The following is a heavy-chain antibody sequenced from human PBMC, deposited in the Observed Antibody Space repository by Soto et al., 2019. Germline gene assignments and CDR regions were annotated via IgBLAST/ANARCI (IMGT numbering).Heavy chain of an antibody. D-gene: IGHD3-22*01. CDR3: ARVNFERSGYHPPPEYFQH. CDR1: GYTFTSYG. V-gene: IGHV1-18*04. CDR2: ISAYNGNT. Sequence: GAAVQVSCEASGYTFTSYGISWVRQAPGQGLEWMGWISAYNGNTNYAQKLQGRVTMTTDTSTSTAYLELRSLRSDDRAVYYCARVNFERSGYHPPPEYFQHRGPGTLVTVAS. J-gene: IGHJ1*01.